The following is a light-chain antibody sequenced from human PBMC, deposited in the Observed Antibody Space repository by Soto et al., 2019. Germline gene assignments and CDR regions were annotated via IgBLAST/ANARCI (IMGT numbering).Light chain of an antibody. Sequence: DIRMTQSPSSLSASVGDRVTITCRASQSVSRYLNWFQQKPGKAPKLLIYASSILQSGVPSRFGGSGSGTDFTLTISSLQPEDFATYFCQQSYNIPLTFGQGTRLEIK. CDR1: QSVSRY. CDR3: QQSYNIPLT. J-gene: IGKJ5*01. CDR2: ASS. V-gene: IGKV1-39*01.